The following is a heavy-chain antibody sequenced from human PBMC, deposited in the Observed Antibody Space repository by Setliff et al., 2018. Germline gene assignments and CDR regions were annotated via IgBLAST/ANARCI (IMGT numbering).Heavy chain of an antibody. CDR1: GFTFSSYT. CDR3: ARTCSGSGCYAGLES. D-gene: IGHD2-15*01. V-gene: IGHV3-21*01. Sequence: LSLSCAASGFTFSSYTMNWVRQAPGQGLEWVSSIDSSSTWIYYADSVKGRFTISRDNSKNTLYLQMNSLRPEDTAVYYCARTCSGSGCYAGLESWGQGTPVTVSS. J-gene: IGHJ4*02. CDR2: IDSSSTWI.